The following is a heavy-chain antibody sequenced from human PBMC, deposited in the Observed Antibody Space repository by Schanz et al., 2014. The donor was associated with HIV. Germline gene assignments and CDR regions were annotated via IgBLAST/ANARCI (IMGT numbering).Heavy chain of an antibody. Sequence: QVQLVQSGAAVKKPGASVKVSCKASGYTFTDYFVHWVRQAPGQGLEWMGWINPNEGDTKFAQKFRGRVTQARETSNSTAYMEPTRLRNDDTAVYYCAKSRFPLHWFESRGQGTLVTVSS. CDR3: AKSRFPLHWFES. V-gene: IGHV1-2*02. CDR2: INPNEGDT. CDR1: GYTFTDYF. J-gene: IGHJ5*01.